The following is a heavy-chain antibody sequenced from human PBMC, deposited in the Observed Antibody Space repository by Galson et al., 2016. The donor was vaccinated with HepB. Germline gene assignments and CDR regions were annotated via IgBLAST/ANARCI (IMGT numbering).Heavy chain of an antibody. Sequence: SVKVSCKASGYTFTHYGITWVRQAPGQGLEWVGRISAYKGDTNFAQKFQGRVTMTTDTSTSTAYMELRSLRSDDTAVYYCAREELDEILTPYYYYYGMDVWGQGTTVTVSS. CDR2: ISAYKGDT. CDR3: AREELDEILTPYYYYYGMDV. J-gene: IGHJ6*02. D-gene: IGHD3-9*01. V-gene: IGHV1-18*01. CDR1: GYTFTHYG.